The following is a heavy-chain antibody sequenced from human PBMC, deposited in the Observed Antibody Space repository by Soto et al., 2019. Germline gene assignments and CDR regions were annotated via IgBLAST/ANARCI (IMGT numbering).Heavy chain of an antibody. D-gene: IGHD3-10*01. CDR3: ARGKSYYGSGKGIYDYYSLDV. Sequence: SVKVSCKSSEGTFSSYAVSWVRQAPGQGLEWMGGVIPVFGLATYAQKVQGRVTITADKSTNTAYMEVSSLRSEDTAVYYCARGKSYYGSGKGIYDYYSLDVWGQGTTVTVSS. J-gene: IGHJ6*02. V-gene: IGHV1-69*10. CDR2: VIPVFGLA. CDR1: EGTFSSYA.